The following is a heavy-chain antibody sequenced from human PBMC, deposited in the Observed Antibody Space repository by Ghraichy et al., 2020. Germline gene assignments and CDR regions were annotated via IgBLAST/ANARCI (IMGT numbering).Heavy chain of an antibody. CDR2: IKQDGSEK. CDR3: AREGSGSYLSRGLDY. J-gene: IGHJ4*02. Sequence: GGSLRLSCAASGFTFSSYWMSWVRQAPGKGLEWVANIKQDGSEKYYVDSVKGRFTISRDNAKNSLYLQMNSPRAEDTAVYYCAREGSGSYLSRGLDYWGQGTLVTVSS. V-gene: IGHV3-7*03. CDR1: GFTFSSYW. D-gene: IGHD1-26*01.